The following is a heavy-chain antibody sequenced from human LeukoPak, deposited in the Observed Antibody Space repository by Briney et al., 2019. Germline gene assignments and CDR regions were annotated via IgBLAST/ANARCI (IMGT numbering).Heavy chain of an antibody. D-gene: IGHD7-27*01. CDR3: AKDGLGIWSRGYFDY. Sequence: GSLRLSFAASGFTFSSYAMSWVRQAPGKGLEWVSAISGSGGSTYYADSVKGRFTIYRDNSKNTLYLQMNSLRAEDTAVYYCAKDGLGIWSRGYFDYWGQGTLVTVSS. CDR2: ISGSGGST. V-gene: IGHV3-23*01. CDR1: GFTFSSYA. J-gene: IGHJ4*02.